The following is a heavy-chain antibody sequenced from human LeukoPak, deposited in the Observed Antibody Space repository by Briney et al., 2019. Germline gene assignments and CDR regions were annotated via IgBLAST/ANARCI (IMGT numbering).Heavy chain of an antibody. V-gene: IGHV3-33*01. CDR3: ARGGRAEYYDYVRGSYRHDAFDI. D-gene: IGHD3-16*02. Sequence: PGRSLRLSCAASGFTFSSYGMHWVRQAPGKGLEWVVVIWYDGSNKYYADSVKGRFTISRDNSKNTLYLQMNSLRAEDTAVYYCARGGRAEYYDYVRGSYRHDAFDIWGQGTMVTVSS. J-gene: IGHJ3*02. CDR2: IWYDGSNK. CDR1: GFTFSSYG.